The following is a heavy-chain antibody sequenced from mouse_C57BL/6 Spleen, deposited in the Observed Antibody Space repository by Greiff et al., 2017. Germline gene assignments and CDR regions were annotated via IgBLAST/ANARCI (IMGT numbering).Heavy chain of an antibody. Sequence: EVKLMESGGDLVKPGGSLKLSCAASGFTFSSYGMSWVRQTPDKRLEWVATISSGGSYTYYPDSVKGRFTISIDNAKNTRYLQMRSVKSEDTAMYYGARRDYGGGLMDYWGQGTSVTVAS. CDR3: ARRDYGGGLMDY. V-gene: IGHV5-6*02. CDR2: ISSGGSYT. J-gene: IGHJ4*01. CDR1: GFTFSSYG. D-gene: IGHD1-2*01.